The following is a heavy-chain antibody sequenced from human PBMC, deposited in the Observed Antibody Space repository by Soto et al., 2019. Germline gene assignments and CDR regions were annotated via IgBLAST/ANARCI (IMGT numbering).Heavy chain of an antibody. D-gene: IGHD3-9*01. CDR3: VRDSGYDVLTGYQHFDY. CDR2: RKEDGSKT. CDR1: GFTFSNYW. V-gene: IGHV3-7*03. Sequence: EVQLVESGGGLVQPGGSLRLSCAASGFTFSNYWMTWVRQAPGKGLEWVAVRKEDGSKTYYVDSVKGRFAMSRDNAKNSLFLQMHNLRAGDTAVYYCVRDSGYDVLTGYQHFDYWGQGTLVTVAS. J-gene: IGHJ4*02.